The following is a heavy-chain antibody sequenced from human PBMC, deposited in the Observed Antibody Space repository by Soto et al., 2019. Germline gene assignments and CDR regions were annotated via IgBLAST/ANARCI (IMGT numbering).Heavy chain of an antibody. Sequence: QVQLQESGPRLVKPSQTLSLTCTVSGGSISSYGSYWSWIRQHPGRGLEWIGYIYYSGTTYYNPSLKSRVTIALDTSKNQFSLKLSSVTAADTAVYYCARHHLSHRELFDYWGQGTLVTVSS. D-gene: IGHD3-16*02. CDR3: ARHHLSHRELFDY. J-gene: IGHJ4*02. V-gene: IGHV4-31*03. CDR1: GGSISSYGSY. CDR2: IYYSGTT.